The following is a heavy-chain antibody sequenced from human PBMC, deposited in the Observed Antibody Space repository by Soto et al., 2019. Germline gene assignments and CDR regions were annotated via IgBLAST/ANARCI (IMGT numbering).Heavy chain of an antibody. Sequence: QVQLVHSGTEVKKPGSSVKVSCKASGGTFRNYPINWVRQAPGQGLEWMGSIFPLTDIPDYAQYFQARLTISADKSTSTAYMELSSLTSDDTAMYFCARGPLVVLNYFESWGQGTLVTVSS. CDR3: ARGPLVVLNYFES. CDR1: GGTFRNYP. V-gene: IGHV1-69*04. J-gene: IGHJ4*02. CDR2: IFPLTDIP.